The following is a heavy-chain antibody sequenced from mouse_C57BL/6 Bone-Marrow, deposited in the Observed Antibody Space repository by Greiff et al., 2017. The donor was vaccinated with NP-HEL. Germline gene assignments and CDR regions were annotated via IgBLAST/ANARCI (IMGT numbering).Heavy chain of an antibody. V-gene: IGHV1-82*01. J-gene: IGHJ3*01. D-gene: IGHD1-1*01. CDR1: GYAFSSSW. CDR2: IYPGDGAT. Sequence: VQLQQSGPELVKPGASVKISCKASGYAFSSSWMNWVKQRPGKGLEWIGRIYPGDGATNYNGKFKGKATLTADKSSSTAYMQLSSLTSEDSAVYFCAKLYYYGSSSFAYWGQGTLVTVSA. CDR3: AKLYYYGSSSFAY.